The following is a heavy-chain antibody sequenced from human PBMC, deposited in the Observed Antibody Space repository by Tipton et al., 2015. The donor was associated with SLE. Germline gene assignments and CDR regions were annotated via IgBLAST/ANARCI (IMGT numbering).Heavy chain of an antibody. J-gene: IGHJ4*02. Sequence: TLSLTCSVSGGSISSGGYYWSWIRQLPGKGLEWIGYIYYSGSTYYNTSLKSRVIISRDTSKNQFSLSLSSVTAADTAVFYCARERYCSGASCYAPDYWGQGTLVTVSS. CDR2: IYYSGST. V-gene: IGHV4-31*03. D-gene: IGHD2-2*01. CDR1: GGSISSGGYY. CDR3: ARERYCSGASCYAPDY.